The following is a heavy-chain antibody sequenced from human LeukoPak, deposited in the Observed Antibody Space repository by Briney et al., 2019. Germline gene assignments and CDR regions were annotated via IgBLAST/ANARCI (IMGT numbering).Heavy chain of an antibody. CDR1: GFTFSSYS. D-gene: IGHD3-10*01. Sequence: KPGGSLRLSCAASGFTFSSYSMNWVRQAPGKGLEWVSSISSSSSYIYYADSVKGRFTISRDNAKNSLYLQMNSLRAEDTAVYYCARDQGITMVRGVIDYWGQGTLVTVSS. CDR3: ARDQGITMVRGVIDY. CDR2: ISSSSSYI. J-gene: IGHJ4*02. V-gene: IGHV3-21*01.